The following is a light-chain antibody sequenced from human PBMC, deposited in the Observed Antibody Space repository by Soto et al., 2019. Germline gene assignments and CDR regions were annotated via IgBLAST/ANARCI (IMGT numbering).Light chain of an antibody. V-gene: IGKV3-15*01. J-gene: IGKJ2*01. Sequence: EIVMTQSPATLSVSPGERATLSCRASQSVSYNLAWYQQKPGQAPRLLIYGASTRATGIPARFSGSGSGTEFTLTISSLQSEDVAVYYCHHYNDWPPYTFGQGTKLEIK. CDR1: QSVSYN. CDR3: HHYNDWPPYT. CDR2: GAS.